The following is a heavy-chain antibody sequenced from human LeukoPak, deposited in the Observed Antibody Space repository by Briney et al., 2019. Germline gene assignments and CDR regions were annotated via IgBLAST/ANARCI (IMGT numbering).Heavy chain of an antibody. Sequence: GGSLRLSCAASGFTFSSYAMHWVRQAPGKGLEWVAVISYDGSNKYYADSVKGRFTISRDNSKNTLYLQMNSLRAEDTAVYYCARGVWRGYSYGVDRGFDYWGQETLVTVSS. CDR1: GFTFSSYA. J-gene: IGHJ4*02. V-gene: IGHV3-30*01. D-gene: IGHD5-18*01. CDR3: ARGVWRGYSYGVDRGFDY. CDR2: ISYDGSNK.